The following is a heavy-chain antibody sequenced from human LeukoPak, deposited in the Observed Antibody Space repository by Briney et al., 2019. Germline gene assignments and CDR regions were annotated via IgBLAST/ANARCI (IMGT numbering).Heavy chain of an antibody. CDR1: GFTFSTYS. CDR2: ISTSSGTM. J-gene: IGHJ4*02. V-gene: IGHV3-48*04. D-gene: IGHD2-2*01. CDR3: AREGSAADDFDY. Sequence: GGSLRLSCAASGFTFSTYSMNWVRQAPGKGLEWVSYISTSSGTMYYADSVKGRFTISRDDAQNSLYLQMNSLTAEDTAVYYCAREGSAADDFDYWGQGTLVTVSS.